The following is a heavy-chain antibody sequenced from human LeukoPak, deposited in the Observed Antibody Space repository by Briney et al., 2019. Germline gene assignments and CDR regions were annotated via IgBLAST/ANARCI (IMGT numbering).Heavy chain of an antibody. CDR1: GGSISSYY. CDR2: IYTSGST. J-gene: IGHJ5*02. Sequence: SETLSLTCTVSGGSISSYYWSWIRQPAGKGLEWIGRIYTSGSTNYNPSLKSRVTMSVDTSKNQFSLKLSSVTAADTAVYYCARTHDYGDPGWFDPWGQGTLVTVSS. D-gene: IGHD4-17*01. CDR3: ARTHDYGDPGWFDP. V-gene: IGHV4-4*07.